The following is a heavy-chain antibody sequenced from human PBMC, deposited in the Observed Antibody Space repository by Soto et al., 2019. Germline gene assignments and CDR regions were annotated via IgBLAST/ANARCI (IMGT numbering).Heavy chain of an antibody. V-gene: IGHV3-53*01. CDR1: GFSFDDYM. CDR2: INSGGAT. Sequence: PGGSLRLSCAVSGFSFDDYMMHWVRQAPGKGLEWVSVINSGGATHSAGSVKGRLIISRDKSKNAVDLQLNSLRAEDTAVYYCAIVGPYDSGSYMSRYNWFVPWGPGTLVTGSS. J-gene: IGHJ5*02. D-gene: IGHD3-10*01. CDR3: AIVGPYDSGSYMSRYNWFVP.